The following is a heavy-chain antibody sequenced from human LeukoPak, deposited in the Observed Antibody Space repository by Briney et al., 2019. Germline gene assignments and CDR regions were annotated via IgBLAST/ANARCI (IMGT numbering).Heavy chain of an antibody. D-gene: IGHD6-13*01. CDR2: IYYSGST. J-gene: IGHJ6*03. V-gene: IGHV4-59*01. Sequence: SETLSLTCTASGGSISRYYWSWMRQPPGKGLEWIGYIYYSGSTNYNPSLKSRVTISVDTSKNQFSLKLSSVTAADTAVYYCAREIGDSSSWYGAYYYYYYMDVWGKGTTVTVSS. CDR3: AREIGDSSSWYGAYYYYYYMDV. CDR1: GGSISRYY.